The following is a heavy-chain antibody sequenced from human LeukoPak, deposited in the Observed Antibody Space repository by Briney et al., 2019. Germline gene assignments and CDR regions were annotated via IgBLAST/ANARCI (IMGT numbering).Heavy chain of an antibody. CDR1: GYTYTGYY. CDR3: ARDMRAAARTYYYYYMDV. CDR2: INPNSGGT. J-gene: IGHJ6*03. V-gene: IGHV1-2*02. D-gene: IGHD6-13*01. Sequence: ASVKVSCKASGYTYTGYYMHWVRQAPGQGLEWMGWINPNSGGTNYAQKFQGRVTMTGDTSISTAYMELSRPRSDDTAVYYCARDMRAAARTYYYYYMDVWGKGTTVTVSS.